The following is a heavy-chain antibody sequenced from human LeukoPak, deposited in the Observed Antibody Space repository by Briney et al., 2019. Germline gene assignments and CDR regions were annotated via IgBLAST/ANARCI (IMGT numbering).Heavy chain of an antibody. CDR3: ARGQKRQRNTGFNDY. Sequence: PSETLSLTCTVSGGSISSSSYYWGWIRQPPGKGLEWIGEINHSGSTNYNPSLKSRVTISVDTSKNQFSLKLSSVTAADTAVYYCARGQKRQRNTGFNDYWGQGTLVTVSS. CDR1: GGSISSSSYY. J-gene: IGHJ4*02. V-gene: IGHV4-39*07. CDR2: INHSGST. D-gene: IGHD4-17*01.